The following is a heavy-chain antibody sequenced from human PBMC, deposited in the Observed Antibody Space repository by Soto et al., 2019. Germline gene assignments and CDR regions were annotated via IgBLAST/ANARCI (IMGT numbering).Heavy chain of an antibody. J-gene: IGHJ5*02. D-gene: IGHD3-3*01. CDR3: ARGWSSTIFGLVNPSWFDP. Sequence: QVQLQQWGAGLLKPSETLSLTCAVYGGSFSGYYWSWIRQPPGKGLEWIGEINHSGSTNYNPSLKSRVTISVDTSKNQFSLKLSSVTAADTAVYYCARGWSSTIFGLVNPSWFDPWGQGTLVTVSS. CDR2: INHSGST. CDR1: GGSFSGYY. V-gene: IGHV4-34*01.